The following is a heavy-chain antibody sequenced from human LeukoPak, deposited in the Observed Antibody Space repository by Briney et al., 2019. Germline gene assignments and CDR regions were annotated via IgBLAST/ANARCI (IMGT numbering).Heavy chain of an antibody. CDR3: ARVSGSYRWYFDY. D-gene: IGHD1-26*01. CDR2: IYTSGST. J-gene: IGHJ4*02. CDR1: GGSISSGSYY. Sequence: SETLSLTCTVSGGSISSGSYYWRWIRQPAGKGLEWIGRIYTSGSTNYNPSLKSRVTISVDTSKNQFSLKLSSVTAADTAVYYCARVSGSYRWYFDYWGQGTLVTVSS. V-gene: IGHV4-61*02.